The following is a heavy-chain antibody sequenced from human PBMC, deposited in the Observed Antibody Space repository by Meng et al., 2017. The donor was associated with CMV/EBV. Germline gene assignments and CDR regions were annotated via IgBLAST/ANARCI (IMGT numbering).Heavy chain of an antibody. Sequence: GESLKISCAASGFIVSSNYMRWVRQAPGKGLEWVSVIYSGGSTYYADSVKGRFTISRDNSKNTLYLQMNSLRAEDTAVYYCATTYYYGSGSYYTLDYWGQGTLVTVSS. J-gene: IGHJ4*02. D-gene: IGHD3-10*01. CDR1: GFIVSSNY. CDR3: ATTYYYGSGSYYTLDY. V-gene: IGHV3-53*01. CDR2: IYSGGST.